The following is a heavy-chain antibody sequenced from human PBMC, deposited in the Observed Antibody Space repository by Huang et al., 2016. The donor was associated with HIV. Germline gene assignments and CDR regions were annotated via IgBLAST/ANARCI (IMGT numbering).Heavy chain of an antibody. Sequence: EVELVESGGGLVKPGGSLRLSCAASGFAFSSYGMNWVRQAPGNGLGWVAFIGSDSSYIYYAESVKGRVTISRDNAKSSIYLQLDSLRAEDTAVYYCAYQQWLVGGLNHWGQGTLVVVSS. V-gene: IGHV3-21*02. CDR3: AYQQWLVGGLNH. CDR2: IGSDSSYI. J-gene: IGHJ5*02. CDR1: GFAFSSYG. D-gene: IGHD6-19*01.